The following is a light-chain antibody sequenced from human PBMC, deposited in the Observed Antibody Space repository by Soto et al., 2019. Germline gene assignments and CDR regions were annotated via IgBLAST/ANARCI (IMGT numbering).Light chain of an antibody. CDR3: VLYITGGTWV. V-gene: IGLV8-61*01. CDR2: HTN. CDR1: SGSVSTNYY. J-gene: IGLJ3*02. Sequence: QTVVTQEPSFSVSPGGTVTLTCGLNSGSVSTNYYSAWYQQTPGQAPRALIYHTNTRSSGVPDRFSGSILGNKAALTISGAQADDESDYYCVLYITGGTWVFGGGTKLTVL.